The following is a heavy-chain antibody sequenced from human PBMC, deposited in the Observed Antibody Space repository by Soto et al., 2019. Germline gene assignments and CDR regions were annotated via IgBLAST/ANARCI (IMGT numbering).Heavy chain of an antibody. CDR1: GFTFSDYA. CDR2: FSGSGTAT. Sequence: EVQLLESGGGLAQPGGSLRLSCAASGFTFSDYAMSWVRQAPGKGLEWVSTFSGSGTATYYADSVKDRFTISRDNSKNTLFLQMNSLSAEDTAVYYCAKRAKTSIVGTTRYFDYWGQGTLVTVSS. D-gene: IGHD1-26*01. J-gene: IGHJ4*02. CDR3: AKRAKTSIVGTTRYFDY. V-gene: IGHV3-23*01.